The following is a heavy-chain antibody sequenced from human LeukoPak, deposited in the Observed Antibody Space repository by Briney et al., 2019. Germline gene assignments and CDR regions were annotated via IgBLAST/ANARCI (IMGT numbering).Heavy chain of an antibody. CDR2: IYYSGST. CDR1: GGSISSYY. D-gene: IGHD6-13*01. Sequence: PSETLSLTCTVSGGSISSYYWSWIRQPPGKGLEWIGYIYYSGSTNYNPSLKSRVTISVDTSKNQFSLKLSSVTAADTAVYYCASQWVVAAAGNRYYFDYWGQGTLVTVSS. CDR3: ASQWVVAAAGNRYYFDY. V-gene: IGHV4-59*08. J-gene: IGHJ4*02.